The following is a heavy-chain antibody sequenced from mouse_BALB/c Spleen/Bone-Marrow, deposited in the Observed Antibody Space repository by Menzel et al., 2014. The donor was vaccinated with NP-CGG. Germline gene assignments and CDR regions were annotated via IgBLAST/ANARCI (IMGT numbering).Heavy chain of an antibody. CDR3: TRDGKGNYDYAMDY. CDR1: GFTFSSYT. V-gene: IGHV5-6-4*01. D-gene: IGHD2-1*01. Sequence: EVKLMESGGGLVKPGGSLKLSCAASGFTFSSYTMSWVRQTPEKRLEWVATISSGGSYTYYPDSVKGRFTISRDNAKNTLYLQMSSLKSEDTAMYYCTRDGKGNYDYAMDYWGQGPSVTVSS. CDR2: ISSGGSYT. J-gene: IGHJ4*01.